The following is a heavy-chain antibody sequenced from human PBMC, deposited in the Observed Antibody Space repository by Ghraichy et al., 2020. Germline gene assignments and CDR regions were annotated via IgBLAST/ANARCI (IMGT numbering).Heavy chain of an antibody. CDR2: ISNSGSIT. J-gene: IGHJ5*02. D-gene: IGHD4-23*01. V-gene: IGHV3-74*01. CDR3: ARSPTTLGLDP. Sequence: GGSLRLSCAASGFTFSTYWMHWVRQAPGKGPVWVSRISNSGSITNYAYSVKGRFTISRDNAKNTLYLQMNSLRAEDTAVYYCARSPTTLGLDPWGQGTLVTVSS. CDR1: GFTFSTYW.